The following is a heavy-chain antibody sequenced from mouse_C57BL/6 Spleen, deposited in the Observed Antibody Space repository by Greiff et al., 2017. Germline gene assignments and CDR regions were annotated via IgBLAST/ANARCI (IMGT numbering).Heavy chain of an antibody. Sequence: EVQLQQSGPELVKPGASVKIPCKASGYTFTDYNMDWVKQSHGKSLEWIGDINPNNGGTIYNQKFKGKATLTVDKSSSTAYMELRSLTSEDTAVYYCASSGYSYAMDYWGQGTSVTVSS. J-gene: IGHJ4*01. D-gene: IGHD3-2*02. V-gene: IGHV1-18*01. CDR3: ASSGYSYAMDY. CDR1: GYTFTDYN. CDR2: INPNNGGT.